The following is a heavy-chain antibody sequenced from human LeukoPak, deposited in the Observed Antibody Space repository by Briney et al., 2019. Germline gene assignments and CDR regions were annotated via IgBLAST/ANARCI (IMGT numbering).Heavy chain of an antibody. J-gene: IGHJ5*02. CDR3: AREVRSYGSGTYGFDP. V-gene: IGHV3-53*01. Sequence: PGGSLRLSCAASGFTVSSNYMSWVRQAPGKGLEWVSVIYSGGSTYYADSVKGRFTISRDNSKNTLYLQMNSLRAEDTAVYYCAREVRSYGSGTYGFDPWGQGTLVTVSS. D-gene: IGHD3-10*01. CDR1: GFTVSSNY. CDR2: IYSGGST.